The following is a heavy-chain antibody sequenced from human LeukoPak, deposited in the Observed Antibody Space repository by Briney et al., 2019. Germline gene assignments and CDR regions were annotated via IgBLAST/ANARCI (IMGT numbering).Heavy chain of an antibody. Sequence: GGSLRLSCAASGFTFSSYGMHWVRQAPGKGLEWVAVISYDGSNKYYADSVKGRFTISRDNSKNTLYLQMNSLRAEDTAVYYCARGPYDNSGYRSDYWGQGTLVTVSS. V-gene: IGHV3-30*03. CDR3: ARGPYDNSGYRSDY. D-gene: IGHD3-22*01. J-gene: IGHJ4*02. CDR2: ISYDGSNK. CDR1: GFTFSSYG.